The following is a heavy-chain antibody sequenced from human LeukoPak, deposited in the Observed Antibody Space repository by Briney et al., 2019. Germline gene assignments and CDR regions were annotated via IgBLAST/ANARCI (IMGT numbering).Heavy chain of an antibody. Sequence: GGSLRLSCEASGFTFSSYGIHWVRQAPGKGLEWVAFISYDGSNKYYADSVKGRFTISRDNSKNTLYLQMNSLRAEDTAVYYCAKEPRYYYDSSGYYDYWGQGTLVTVSS. J-gene: IGHJ4*02. CDR3: AKEPRYYYDSSGYYDY. CDR1: GFTFSSYG. D-gene: IGHD3-22*01. V-gene: IGHV3-30*18. CDR2: ISYDGSNK.